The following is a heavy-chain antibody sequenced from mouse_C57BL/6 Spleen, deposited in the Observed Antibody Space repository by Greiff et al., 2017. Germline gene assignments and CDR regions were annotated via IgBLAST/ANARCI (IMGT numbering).Heavy chain of an antibody. V-gene: IGHV1-82*01. CDR1: GYAFSSSW. CDR3: ARSGELYYDYETSFAY. CDR2: IYPGDGDT. Sequence: QVQLQQSGPELVKPGASVKISCKASGYAFSSSWMNWVKQRPGKGLEWIGRIYPGDGDTNYNGKFKGKATLTADKSSSTAYMQLSSLTSEDSAVYFCARSGELYYDYETSFAYWGQGTLVTVSA. J-gene: IGHJ3*01. D-gene: IGHD2-4*01.